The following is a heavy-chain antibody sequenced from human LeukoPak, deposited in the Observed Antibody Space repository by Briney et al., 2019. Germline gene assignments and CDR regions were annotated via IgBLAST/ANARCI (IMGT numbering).Heavy chain of an antibody. CDR2: IYYSGST. V-gene: IGHV4-59*08. CDR3: ARAFSYYYNYFDY. Sequence: SETLSLTCTVSGGSISSYYWSWIRQPPGKGLEWIGYIYYSGSTNYNPSLKSRVTISVDTSKNQFSLKLSSVTAADTAVYYCARAFSYYYNYFDYWGQGTLVTVSS. CDR1: GGSISSYY. D-gene: IGHD3-10*01. J-gene: IGHJ4*02.